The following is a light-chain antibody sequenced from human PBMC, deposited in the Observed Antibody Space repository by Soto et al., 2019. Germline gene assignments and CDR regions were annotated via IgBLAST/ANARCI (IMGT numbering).Light chain of an antibody. V-gene: IGLV2-14*01. CDR2: DVS. Sequence: QSVLTQPAPVSGSPGQSITISCTGTSSDVGGYNYVSWYQQHPGKAPKLMIYDVSNRPSGVSNRFSGSKSANTASLTISGLQAEDEADYYCSSYTGSSTYVVFGGGTKVTVL. CDR3: SSYTGSSTYVV. CDR1: SSDVGGYNY. J-gene: IGLJ2*01.